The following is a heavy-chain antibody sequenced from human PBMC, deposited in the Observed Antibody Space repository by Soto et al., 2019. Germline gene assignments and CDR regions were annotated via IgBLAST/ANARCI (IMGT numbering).Heavy chain of an antibody. CDR2: INPKSGGT. Sequence: ASVKVSCKASGYSFTDYHIHWVRQAPGQGLEWLGRINPKSGGTSTAQKFQGWVTMTTDTSVSTASMELTRLTSDDTAIYYCARGDSTDCSNGVCSFFYNHDMDVWGQGTTVTVSS. CDR1: GYSFTDYH. D-gene: IGHD2-8*01. J-gene: IGHJ6*02. CDR3: ARGDSTDCSNGVCSFFYNHDMDV. V-gene: IGHV1-2*04.